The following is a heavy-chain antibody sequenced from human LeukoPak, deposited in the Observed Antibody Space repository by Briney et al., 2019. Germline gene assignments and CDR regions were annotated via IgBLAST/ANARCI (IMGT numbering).Heavy chain of an antibody. V-gene: IGHV3-20*04. D-gene: IGHD5-12*01. CDR1: GFTFDDYG. CDR2: INWSGGST. Sequence: GGSLRLSCAASGFTFDDYGMSWVRQAPGKGLEWVSGINWSGGSTGYADSVKGRFTISRDNAKNSLYLQMNSLRAEDTALYYCARVGGYSGYEHDAFDIWGQGTMVTVSS. CDR3: ARVGGYSGYEHDAFDI. J-gene: IGHJ3*02.